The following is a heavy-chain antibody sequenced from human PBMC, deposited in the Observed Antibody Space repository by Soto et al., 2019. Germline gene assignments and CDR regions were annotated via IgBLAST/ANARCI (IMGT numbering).Heavy chain of an antibody. CDR1: GGSISSYY. CDR2: IYYSGST. J-gene: IGHJ6*03. V-gene: IGHV4-59*08. Sequence: SETLSLTCTVSGGSISSYYWSWIRQPPGKGLEWIGYIYYSGSTNYNPSLKSRVTISVDASKNQFSLKLSSVTAADTAVYYCARHDDYDFWSGYPGLSYYYYYMDVWGKGTTVTVSS. D-gene: IGHD3-3*01. CDR3: ARHDDYDFWSGYPGLSYYYYYMDV.